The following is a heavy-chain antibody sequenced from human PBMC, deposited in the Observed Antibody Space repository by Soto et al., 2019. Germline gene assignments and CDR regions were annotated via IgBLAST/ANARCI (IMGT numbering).Heavy chain of an antibody. V-gene: IGHV3-30-3*01. CDR2: ISYDGSNK. D-gene: IGHD5-12*01. CDR1: GFTFSSYA. Sequence: GGSLRLSCAASGFTFSSYAMHWVRQAPGKGLEWVAVISYDGSNKYYADSVKGRFTISRDNSKNTLYLQMNSLRAEDTAVYYCARDRKISPWYEMATIRAIWGQGTMVTVSS. J-gene: IGHJ3*02. CDR3: ARDRKISPWYEMATIRAI.